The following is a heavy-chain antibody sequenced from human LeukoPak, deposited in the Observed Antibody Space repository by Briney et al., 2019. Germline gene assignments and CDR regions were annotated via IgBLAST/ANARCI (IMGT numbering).Heavy chain of an antibody. Sequence: SETLSLTCAVYGGSFSGYYWSWIRQPPGKGLEWIGEINHSGSTNYNPSLKSRVTISVDTSKNQFSLKLSSVTAADTAVYYCARDLRGWFGPYGGWFDPWGQGTLVTVSS. J-gene: IGHJ5*02. V-gene: IGHV4-34*01. D-gene: IGHD3-10*01. CDR1: GGSFSGYY. CDR3: ARDLRGWFGPYGGWFDP. CDR2: INHSGST.